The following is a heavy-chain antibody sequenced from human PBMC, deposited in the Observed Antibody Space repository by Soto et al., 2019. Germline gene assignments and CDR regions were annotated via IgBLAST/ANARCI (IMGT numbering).Heavy chain of an antibody. J-gene: IGHJ6*02. CDR1: VYTFTSYG. CDR3: ARDSLYCSSTSCYPPRNYYYYYGMDV. D-gene: IGHD2-2*01. V-gene: IGHV1-18*04. Sequence: XSVKVSCKASVYTFTSYGISWVRQAPGQGLEWMGWISAYNGNTNYAQKLQGRVTMTTDTSTSTAYMELRSLRSDDTAVYYCARDSLYCSSTSCYPPRNYYYYYGMDVWGQGTTVTVSS. CDR2: ISAYNGNT.